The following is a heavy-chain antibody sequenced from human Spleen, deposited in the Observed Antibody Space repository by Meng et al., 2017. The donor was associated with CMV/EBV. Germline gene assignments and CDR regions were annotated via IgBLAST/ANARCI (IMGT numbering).Heavy chain of an antibody. CDR3: ARTNYGDYNWFDP. V-gene: IGHV4-31*03. D-gene: IGHD4-17*01. J-gene: IGHJ5*02. CDR1: GGSISSGGFY. Sequence: QGQLQGSAPGLVKPSQTLSLTCTVSGGSISSGGFYWSWIRQHPGKGLEWIGYIYYSGSTYYNPSLRSRVAISIDTSKNQFSLKLTSVTAADTAVYFCARTNYGDYNWFDPWGQGTLVTVSS. CDR2: IYYSGST.